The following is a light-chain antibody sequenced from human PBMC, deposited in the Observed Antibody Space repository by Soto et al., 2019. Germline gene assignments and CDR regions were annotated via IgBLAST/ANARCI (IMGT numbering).Light chain of an antibody. Sequence: DIQLTQSPSFLSASVGDRVTITCRARQGISSYLAWYQQKPGKAPKLLIYAASTLQSGVPSRFIGRGSGTELTLTISSRQPEDFASDDCQLLNIYPRALTFVGGTMVEIK. CDR1: QGISSY. CDR3: QLLNIYPRALT. V-gene: IGKV1-9*01. J-gene: IGKJ4*01. CDR2: AAS.